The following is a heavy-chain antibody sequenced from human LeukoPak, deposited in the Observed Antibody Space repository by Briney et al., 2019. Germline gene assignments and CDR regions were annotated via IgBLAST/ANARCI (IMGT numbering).Heavy chain of an antibody. CDR1: GFTFSSYE. V-gene: IGHV3-48*03. Sequence: PGGSLRLSCAASGFTFSSYEMNWVRQAPGKGLEWVSYISSSGSTIYYADSVKGRFTISRDNAKNSLYLQMNSLRAEDTAVYYCARFYYYDSSGSHPFDYWGQGTLVTVSS. D-gene: IGHD3-22*01. CDR2: ISSSGSTI. CDR3: ARFYYYDSSGSHPFDY. J-gene: IGHJ4*02.